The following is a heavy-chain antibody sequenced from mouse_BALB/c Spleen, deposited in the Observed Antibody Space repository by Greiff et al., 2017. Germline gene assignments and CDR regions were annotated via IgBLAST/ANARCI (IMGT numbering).Heavy chain of an antibody. CDR2: INPYNDGT. J-gene: IGHJ3*01. D-gene: IGHD2-14*01. V-gene: IGHV1-14*01. CDR3: ARAYYRYDDWFAY. CDR1: GYTFTSYV. Sequence: EVQLQQSGPELVKPGASVKMSCKASGYTFTSYVMHWVKQKPGQGLEWIGYINPYNDGTKYNEKFKGKATLTSDKSSSTAYMELSSLTSEDSAVYYCARAYYRYDDWFAYWGQGTLVTVSA.